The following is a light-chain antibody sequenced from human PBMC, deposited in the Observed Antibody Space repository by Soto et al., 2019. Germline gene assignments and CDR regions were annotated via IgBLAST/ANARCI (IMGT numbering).Light chain of an antibody. V-gene: IGKV3-11*01. CDR3: KQRSNWPPT. CDR2: DAY. J-gene: IGKJ3*01. Sequence: EIVLTQSPGTLSLSPGERATLFCRASQSVSSYLAWYQQKPGQAPRLLIYDAYNRATGIPARFSRSGSGTDFTLTIRSLEPEDFAVYSCKQRSNWPPTFGPGTKVDIK. CDR1: QSVSSY.